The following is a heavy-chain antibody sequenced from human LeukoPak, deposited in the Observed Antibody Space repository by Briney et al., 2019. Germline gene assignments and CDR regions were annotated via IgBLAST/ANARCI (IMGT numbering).Heavy chain of an antibody. D-gene: IGHD5-18*01. CDR3: ARHSAMDDTAMFNYYYYYMDV. CDR1: GGSISSSSYY. Sequence: SETLSLTCTVSGGSISSSSYYWGWIRQPPGKGLEWIGSIYYSGSTYYNPSLKSRVTISVDTSKNQFSLKLSSVTAADTAVYYCARHSAMDDTAMFNYYYYYMDVWGKGTTVTVSS. CDR2: IYYSGST. V-gene: IGHV4-39*01. J-gene: IGHJ6*03.